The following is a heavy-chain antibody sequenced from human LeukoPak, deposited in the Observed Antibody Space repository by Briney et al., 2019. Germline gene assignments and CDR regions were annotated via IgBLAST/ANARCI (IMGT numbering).Heavy chain of an antibody. Sequence: GGSLRLSCAASGFTFSGSWMSWVRQAPGKGLEWVANIKYDRSEKYYVDSVKGRFTISRDNANNSLYLELNSLRADDTAVYYCARGGWRSIDYWGQGSLVTVSS. D-gene: IGHD6-19*01. J-gene: IGHJ4*02. CDR3: ARGGWRSIDY. V-gene: IGHV3-7*01. CDR2: IKYDRSEK. CDR1: GFTFSGSW.